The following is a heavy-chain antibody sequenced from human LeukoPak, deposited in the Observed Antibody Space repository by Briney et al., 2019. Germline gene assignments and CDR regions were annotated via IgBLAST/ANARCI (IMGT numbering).Heavy chain of an antibody. Sequence: SETLSLTCAVYGGSFSGYYWSWIRQPPGKGLEWIGEINHSGSTNYNPSLKSRVTISVDTSKNQFSLKLSSVTAADTAVYYCARDQNSYGFGYYYYYMDVWGKGTTVTISS. D-gene: IGHD5-18*01. CDR2: INHSGST. CDR1: GGSFSGYY. CDR3: ARDQNSYGFGYYYYYMDV. V-gene: IGHV4-34*01. J-gene: IGHJ6*03.